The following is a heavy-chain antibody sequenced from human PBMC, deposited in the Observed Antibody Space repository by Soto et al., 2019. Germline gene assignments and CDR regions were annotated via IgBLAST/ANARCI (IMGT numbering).Heavy chain of an antibody. Sequence: GGSLRLSCAASGFTFSSYEMNWVRQAPGKGLEWVSYISSSGSTIYYADSVKGRFTISRDNAKNSLYLQMSSLRAEDTAVYYCARDIVLMVYAPRRNDYYYYGMDVWGQGTTVTVSS. J-gene: IGHJ6*02. D-gene: IGHD2-8*01. CDR1: GFTFSSYE. CDR2: ISSSGSTI. V-gene: IGHV3-48*03. CDR3: ARDIVLMVYAPRRNDYYYYGMDV.